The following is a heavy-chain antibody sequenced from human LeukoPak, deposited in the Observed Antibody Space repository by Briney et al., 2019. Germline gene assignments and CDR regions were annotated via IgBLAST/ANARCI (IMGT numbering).Heavy chain of an antibody. J-gene: IGHJ4*02. Sequence: GGFLSLSCAVSGFTFSDHFLDWVRQAPGKGLEWVGRSRNKAKSYTTEYGASVKGRFTISRDDSKSTLYLQMNSLKTEDTAVYYCARVGSVAGSDYLDYWGQGTLVTVSS. V-gene: IGHV3-72*01. D-gene: IGHD6-19*01. CDR3: ARVGSVAGSDYLDY. CDR1: GFTFSDHF. CDR2: SRNKAKSYTT.